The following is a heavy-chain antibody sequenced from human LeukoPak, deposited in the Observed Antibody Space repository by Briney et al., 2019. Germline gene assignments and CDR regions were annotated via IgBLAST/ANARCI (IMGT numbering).Heavy chain of an antibody. Sequence: PGESLKISCKGSGYSFTSYWIGWVRQMPGKGLEWMGIIYPGDSDTRYSPSFQGQVTISADKSISTAYLQWSSLKASDTAMYYCARLKVDLVGGNYEAGYFDYWGQGTLVTVSS. D-gene: IGHD4/OR15-4a*01. CDR2: IYPGDSDT. V-gene: IGHV5-51*01. CDR3: ARLKVDLVGGNYEAGYFDY. J-gene: IGHJ4*02. CDR1: GYSFTSYW.